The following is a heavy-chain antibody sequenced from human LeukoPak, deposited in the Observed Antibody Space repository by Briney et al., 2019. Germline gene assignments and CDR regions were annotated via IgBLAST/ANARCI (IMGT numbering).Heavy chain of an antibody. Sequence: SETLSLTCTVSGGSISSYYWSWLRQPPGKELEWIGYIYYSGSTNYNLSLKSRVTISVDPSKNQFSLKLSSVTAADTAVYYCARDLGTRYYGMDVWGQGTTVTVSS. CDR2: IYYSGST. J-gene: IGHJ6*02. CDR3: ARDLGTRYYGMDV. CDR1: GGSISSYY. V-gene: IGHV4-59*01.